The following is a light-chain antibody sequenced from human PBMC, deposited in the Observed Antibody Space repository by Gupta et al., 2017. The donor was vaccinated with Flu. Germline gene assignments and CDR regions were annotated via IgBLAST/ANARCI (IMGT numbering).Light chain of an antibody. J-gene: IGKJ2*02. CDR2: DAS. Sequence: GERATLSCRASQSVDTYLAWYQQKAGQAPRLLVYDASNRATDIPVRFTGSGSGTDFTLTISSLEPEDFAIYFCQQRRNWPRTFGQGTKLEI. CDR1: QSVDTY. CDR3: QQRRNWPRT. V-gene: IGKV3-11*01.